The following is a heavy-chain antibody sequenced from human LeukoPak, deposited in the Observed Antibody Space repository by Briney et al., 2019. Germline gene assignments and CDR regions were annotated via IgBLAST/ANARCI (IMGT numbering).Heavy chain of an antibody. CDR3: ARARKGYDFWSGYFKVVAFDY. CDR1: GGSISSSSYY. CDR2: IYYSGST. V-gene: IGHV4-39*07. Sequence: PSETLSLTCTVSGGSISSSSYYWGWIRQPPGKGLEWIGSIYYSGSTYYNPSLKSRVTISVDTSKNQCSLKLSSVTAADTAVYYCARARKGYDFWSGYFKVVAFDYWGQGTLVTVSS. D-gene: IGHD3-3*01. J-gene: IGHJ4*02.